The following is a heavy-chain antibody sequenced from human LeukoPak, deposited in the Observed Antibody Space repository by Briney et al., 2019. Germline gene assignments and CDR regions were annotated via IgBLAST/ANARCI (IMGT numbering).Heavy chain of an antibody. V-gene: IGHV4-61*02. CDR3: ARGRQTPYYYYYYMDV. D-gene: IGHD4-23*01. CDR2: IYTSGST. J-gene: IGHJ6*03. CDR1: GGSISSGSYY. Sequence: SETLSLTCTVSGGSISSGSYYWSWIRQPAGKGLEWIGRIYTSGSTNYNPSLKGRVTISVDTSKNQFSLKLSSVTAVDTAVYYCARGRQTPYYYYYYMDVWGKGTTVTVSS.